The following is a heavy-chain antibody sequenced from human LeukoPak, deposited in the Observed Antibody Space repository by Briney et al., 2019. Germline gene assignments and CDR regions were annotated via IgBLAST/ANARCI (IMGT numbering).Heavy chain of an antibody. CDR3: ARVVTYYYDSSGYRGAHYYYYMDV. CDR1: GGTFSSYA. Sequence: RASVKVSCKASGGTFSSYAISWVRQAPGQGLEWMGGIIPIFGTANYAQKFQGRVTITADESTSTAYMELSSLRSEDTAVYYCARVVTYYYDSSGYRGAHYYYYMDVWGKGTTVTISS. V-gene: IGHV1-69*13. D-gene: IGHD3-22*01. CDR2: IIPIFGTA. J-gene: IGHJ6*03.